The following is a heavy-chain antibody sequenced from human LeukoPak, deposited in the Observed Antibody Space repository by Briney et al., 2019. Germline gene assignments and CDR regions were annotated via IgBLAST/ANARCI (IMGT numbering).Heavy chain of an antibody. Sequence: PGGSLRLSCAASGFTFSSYSMNWVRQAPGKGLEWVSSISSSSSYIYYADSVKGRFTISRDNAKNSLYLQMNSLRAEDTAVYYCARGSSYSSSWYPSYGMDVWGQGTTVTVSS. J-gene: IGHJ6*02. CDR1: GFTFSSYS. CDR2: ISSSSSYI. D-gene: IGHD6-13*01. V-gene: IGHV3-21*01. CDR3: ARGSSYSSSWYPSYGMDV.